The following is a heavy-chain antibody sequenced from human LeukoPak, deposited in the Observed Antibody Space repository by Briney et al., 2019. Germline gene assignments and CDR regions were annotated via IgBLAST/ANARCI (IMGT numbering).Heavy chain of an antibody. J-gene: IGHJ2*01. V-gene: IGHV4-34*01. Sequence: PSETLSLTCAVYGGSFSGYYWSWIRQPPGKGLEWIGEINHSGSTNYNPSLKSRVTISVDTSKNQFSLNLSSVTAADTAVYYCARGVTAAGPYWYFDLWGRGTLVTVSS. CDR3: ARGVTAAGPYWYFDL. CDR2: INHSGST. CDR1: GGSFSGYY. D-gene: IGHD6-13*01.